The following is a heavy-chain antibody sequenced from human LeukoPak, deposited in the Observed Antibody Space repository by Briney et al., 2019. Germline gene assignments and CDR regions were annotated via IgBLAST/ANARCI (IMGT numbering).Heavy chain of an antibody. CDR2: IPGSGALT. Sequence: GGSLRLSCAASGFTFSSYGMSWVRQAPGKGLEWVSSIPGSGALTYYADSAKGRFTISKDNAMDRVFLQMNSLRVDDTAVYYCAKDRVDGSGSQFGSWGQGSLVTVSS. D-gene: IGHD3-10*01. J-gene: IGHJ4*02. V-gene: IGHV3-23*01. CDR1: GFTFSSYG. CDR3: AKDRVDGSGSQFGS.